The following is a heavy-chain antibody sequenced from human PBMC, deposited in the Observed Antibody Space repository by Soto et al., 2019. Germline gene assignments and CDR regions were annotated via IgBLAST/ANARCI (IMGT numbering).Heavy chain of an antibody. D-gene: IGHD3-10*01. Sequence: QVQLQQWGAGLLKPSETLSLTCAVYGGSFSGYYWSWIRQPPGKGLEWIGEINHSGSTNYNPSLKSRVTISVDTSKNQFSLKLSSVTAADTAVYYCARGGRFGVNWFDPWGQGTLVTVSS. V-gene: IGHV4-34*01. CDR2: INHSGST. CDR1: GGSFSGYY. J-gene: IGHJ5*02. CDR3: ARGGRFGVNWFDP.